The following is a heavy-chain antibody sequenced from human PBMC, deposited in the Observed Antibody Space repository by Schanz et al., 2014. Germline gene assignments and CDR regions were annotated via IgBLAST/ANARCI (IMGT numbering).Heavy chain of an antibody. Sequence: QVQLVQSGAEVKKPGASVKVSCKTSGYSFSDYFINWVRQAPGQGLEWMGWLNPDSGETLYAQRFQGRITLTRDTSIRTAYMDLRSLLSDDAAVYFCARGGVLVLPPGTVKKGNDYWGQGTLVTVSS. CDR3: ARGGVLVLPPGTVKKGNDY. J-gene: IGHJ4*02. D-gene: IGHD3-10*01. CDR2: LNPDSGET. CDR1: GYSFSDYF. V-gene: IGHV1-2*02.